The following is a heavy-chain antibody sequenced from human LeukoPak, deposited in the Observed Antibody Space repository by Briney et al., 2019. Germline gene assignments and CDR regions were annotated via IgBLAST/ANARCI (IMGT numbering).Heavy chain of an antibody. CDR3: ATGHCSGGSCYSSEGIN. CDR2: ISGSGGST. D-gene: IGHD2-15*01. CDR1: GFTFSSYW. V-gene: IGHV3-23*01. Sequence: PGGSLRLSCTASGFTFSSYWMSWVRQAPGKGLEWVSAISGSGGSTYYADSVKGRFTISRDNSKNTLYLQMNSLRAEDTAVYYCATGHCSGGSCYSSEGINWGQGTLVTVSS. J-gene: IGHJ4*02.